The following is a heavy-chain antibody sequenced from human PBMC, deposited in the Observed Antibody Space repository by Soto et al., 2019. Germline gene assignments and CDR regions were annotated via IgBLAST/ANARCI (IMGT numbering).Heavy chain of an antibody. CDR3: AKGMGYGRRLLGFWEGGDAFDI. Sequence: GGSLRLSCAASGFTFSSYAMSWVRQAPGKGLEWVSAISGSGGSTYYADSVKGRFTISRDNSKNTLYLQMNSLRAEDTAVYYCAKGMGYGRRLLGFWEGGDAFDIWGQGTMVTVSS. CDR2: ISGSGGST. D-gene: IGHD3-10*01. V-gene: IGHV3-23*01. J-gene: IGHJ3*02. CDR1: GFTFSSYA.